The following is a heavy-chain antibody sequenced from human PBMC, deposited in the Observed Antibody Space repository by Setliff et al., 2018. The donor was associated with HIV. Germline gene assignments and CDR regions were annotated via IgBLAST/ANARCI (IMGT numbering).Heavy chain of an antibody. CDR1: GPSLSTGHH. J-gene: IGHJ6*02. CDR3: ARQGAQQELTPYYSYGMDV. CDR2: SSDSGYT. Sequence: SETLSLTCSVSGPSLSTGHHWGWIRQTPEKGLEWIGSSSDSGYTHYNPSLKSRVTISVDTSRKQFSLKLTSVTAADTAVYYCARQGAQQELTPYYSYGMDVWGQGTTVTVSS. D-gene: IGHD3-16*01. V-gene: IGHV4-38-2*02.